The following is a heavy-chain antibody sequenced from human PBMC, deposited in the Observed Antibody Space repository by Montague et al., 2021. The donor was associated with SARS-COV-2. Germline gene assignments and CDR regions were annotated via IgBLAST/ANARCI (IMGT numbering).Heavy chain of an antibody. V-gene: IGHV4-39*01. Sequence: SETLSLTCTVSGGSISSSSYYWGWIRQPPGKGLEWIGSIYYSGSTYYNPSLKSRVTISVDTSKNQFSLKLSSVTAADTAVYYCARRVPLGYDFWSGYPEIGDFDYWGQGTLVTVSS. CDR3: ARRVPLGYDFWSGYPEIGDFDY. D-gene: IGHD3-3*01. CDR2: IYYSGST. J-gene: IGHJ4*02. CDR1: GGSISSSSYY.